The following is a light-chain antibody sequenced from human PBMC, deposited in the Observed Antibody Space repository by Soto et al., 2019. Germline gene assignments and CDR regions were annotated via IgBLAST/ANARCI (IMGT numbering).Light chain of an antibody. Sequence: QSVLTQPPSASGTPGQRVTISCSGSSSNIGSNTVNWYQQLPGTAPKLLIYSNNQRPSGVPDRFSGSKSGTSDSLAISGLQSEDEADYYCAASDDSLNGYVFGSGTKVTVL. CDR2: SNN. V-gene: IGLV1-44*01. CDR3: AASDDSLNGYV. CDR1: SSNIGSNT. J-gene: IGLJ1*01.